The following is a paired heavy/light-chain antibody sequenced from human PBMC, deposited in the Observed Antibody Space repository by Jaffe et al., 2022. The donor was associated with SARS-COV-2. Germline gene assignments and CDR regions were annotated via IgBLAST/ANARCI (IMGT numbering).Heavy chain of an antibody. Sequence: QVQLVQSGAEVKEPGASVKVSCKASGYTFTNYNINWVRQAPGQGLEWVGWMNPDTGKTGYAEKFQGRVTMTRYTSIRTAHMELSSLTSEDTAMYYCAREFRITGARLGWFDAWGPGTLVTVSS. CDR3: AREFRITGARLGWFDA. CDR1: GYTFTNYN. CDR2: MNPDTGKT. D-gene: IGHD1-20*01. V-gene: IGHV1-8*01. J-gene: IGHJ5*02.
Light chain of an antibody. Sequence: EIVLTQSPGTLSLSPGERATLSCRASQSVRSSYLAWYQHKPGQAPRLLIHGASTRATGIPDRFSGSGSGTDFTLTISRLEPEDLAVYYCQQYGAAPRTFGQGTKVEIK. CDR2: GAS. CDR3: QQYGAAPRT. CDR1: QSVRSSY. J-gene: IGKJ1*01. V-gene: IGKV3-20*01.